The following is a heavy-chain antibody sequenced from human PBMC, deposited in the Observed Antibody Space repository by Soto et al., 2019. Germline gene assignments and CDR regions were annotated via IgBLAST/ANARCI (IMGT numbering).Heavy chain of an antibody. V-gene: IGHV3-30*04. J-gene: IGHJ4*02. CDR2: ISYDGTNQ. CDR1: GFTFSNYA. Sequence: ESGGGVVQPGRSLRLSCGASGFTFSNYAIHWVRHAPGKGLEWVAVISYDGTNQYYADSLKGRFIISRDNSKNTVYLQMNSLRPEDTAVYYCAKDSDSGIIIYYFDSWGRGTLVTVTS. D-gene: IGHD3-10*01. CDR3: AKDSDSGIIIYYFDS.